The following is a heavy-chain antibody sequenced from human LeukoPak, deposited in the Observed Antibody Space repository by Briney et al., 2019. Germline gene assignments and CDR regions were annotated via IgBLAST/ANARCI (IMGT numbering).Heavy chain of an antibody. CDR3: ARGRPDLSLYYFDY. J-gene: IGHJ4*02. Sequence: SETLSLTCTVSGGSISSYYWSWIRQPPGKGLEWIGYIYYSGSTNYNPSLKSRVTISVDTSKNQFSLKLSSVTAADTAVYYCARGRPDLSLYYFDYWGQGTLVTDSS. V-gene: IGHV4-59*01. D-gene: IGHD1-14*01. CDR2: IYYSGST. CDR1: GGSISSYY.